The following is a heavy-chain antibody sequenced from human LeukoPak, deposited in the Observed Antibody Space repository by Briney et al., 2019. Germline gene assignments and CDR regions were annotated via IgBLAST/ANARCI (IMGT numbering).Heavy chain of an antibody. CDR1: GFTFSSYS. J-gene: IGHJ4*02. D-gene: IGHD3-9*01. CDR2: ISSSSSTI. V-gene: IGHV3-48*01. Sequence: GGSLRLSCAASGFTFSSYSMNWVRQAPGKGLEWVSYISSSSSTIYYADSVKGRFTISRDNSKNTLYLQMNSLRAEDTAVYYCELVIPRSDFDYWGQGTLVTVSS. CDR3: ELVIPRSDFDY.